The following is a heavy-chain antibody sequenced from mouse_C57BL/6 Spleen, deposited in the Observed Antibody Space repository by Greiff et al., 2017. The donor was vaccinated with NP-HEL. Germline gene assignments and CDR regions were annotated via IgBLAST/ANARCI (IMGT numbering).Heavy chain of an antibody. V-gene: IGHV2-5*01. Sequence: QVQLKESGPGLVQPSQSLSITCTVSGFSLTSYGVHWVRQSPGKGLEWLGVIWRGGSTDYNAAFMSRLSITKDNPKSQVFFKMNSLQADDSAIYYCAKNTPDYYDYDGGAMDYWGQGTSVTVSS. D-gene: IGHD2-4*01. CDR2: IWRGGST. CDR3: AKNTPDYYDYDGGAMDY. CDR1: GFSLTSYG. J-gene: IGHJ4*01.